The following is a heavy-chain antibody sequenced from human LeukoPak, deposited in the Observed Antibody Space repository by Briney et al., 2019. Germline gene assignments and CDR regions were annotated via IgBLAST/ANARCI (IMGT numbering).Heavy chain of an antibody. D-gene: IGHD6-19*01. CDR1: GGSISSYY. CDR2: IRGSGGGT. V-gene: IGHV3-23*01. J-gene: IGHJ4*02. Sequence: LSLTCTVSGGSISSYYWSWVRQAPGKGLEWVSTIRGSGGGTYYADSVKGRFTISRDNSKNTLYLQMNSLRDEDTALYYCAKAGIGVVGYFDYWGQGTLVTVSS. CDR3: AKAGIGVVGYFDY.